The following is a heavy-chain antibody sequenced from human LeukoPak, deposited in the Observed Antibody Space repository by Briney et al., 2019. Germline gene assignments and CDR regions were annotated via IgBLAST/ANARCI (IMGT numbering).Heavy chain of an antibody. V-gene: IGHV4-34*01. CDR1: GGSFSGYY. D-gene: IGHD3-10*01. J-gene: IGHJ4*02. CDR2: INHSGST. Sequence: PSETLSLTCAVYGGSFSGYYWSWIRQPPGKGLEWIGEINHSGSTNYNPSLKSRVTISVDTSKNQFSLKLSSATAADTDVYYCARVGRINTMVRGVKRGNFDYWGQGTLVTVSS. CDR3: ARVGRINTMVRGVKRGNFDY.